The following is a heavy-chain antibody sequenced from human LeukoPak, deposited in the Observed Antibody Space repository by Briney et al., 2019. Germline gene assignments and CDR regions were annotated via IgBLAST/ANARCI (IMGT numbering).Heavy chain of an antibody. Sequence: GGSLRLSCAASGFTFSSYEMNWVRQAPGKGLEWVAVIWFDGGNKYYGDSVKGRFTISRDKFKNTLYLQMHSLRPEDTAVYYCARDLGATARGMDVWGQGTTVTVSS. V-gene: IGHV3-33*08. CDR1: GFTFSSYE. D-gene: IGHD1-26*01. CDR3: ARDLGATARGMDV. J-gene: IGHJ6*01. CDR2: IWFDGGNK.